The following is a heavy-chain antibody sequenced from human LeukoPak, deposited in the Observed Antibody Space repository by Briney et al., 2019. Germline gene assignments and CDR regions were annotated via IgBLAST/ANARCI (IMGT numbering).Heavy chain of an antibody. Sequence: GGSLRLSRAASGFTFSNYAMTWVRQAPGEGLEWVAAISGSGTTTYSADSARGRFTVSRDNSKNILYLQTSSLRAEDTALYYCAKFFAPSGGASGWPWSIDYWGQGTLVTVSS. CDR2: ISGSGTTT. CDR3: AKFFAPSGGASGWPWSIDY. CDR1: GFTFSNYA. J-gene: IGHJ4*02. D-gene: IGHD6-25*01. V-gene: IGHV3-23*01.